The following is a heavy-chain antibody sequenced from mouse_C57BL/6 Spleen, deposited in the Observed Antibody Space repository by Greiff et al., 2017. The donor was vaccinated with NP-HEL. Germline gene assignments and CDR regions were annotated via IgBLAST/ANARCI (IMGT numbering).Heavy chain of an antibody. CDR3: ASGVYYGSTWLAY. J-gene: IGHJ3*01. CDR1: GFTFSDYG. D-gene: IGHD1-1*01. V-gene: IGHV5-17*01. Sequence: EVKLVESGGGLVKPGGSLKLSCAASGFTFSDYGMHWVRQAPEKGLEWVAYISSGSSTIYYADTVKGRFTISRDNAKNTLFLQMTSLRSEDTAMYYCASGVYYGSTWLAYWGQGTLVTVSA. CDR2: ISSGSSTI.